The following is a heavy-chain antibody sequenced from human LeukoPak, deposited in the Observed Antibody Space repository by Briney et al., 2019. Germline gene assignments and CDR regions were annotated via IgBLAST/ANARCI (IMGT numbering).Heavy chain of an antibody. Sequence: GRSLRLSCAASGFTFSSYGMHWVRQAPGKGLEWVAVIWYDGSNKYYADSVKGRFTISRDNSKNTLYLQMNSLRAEDTAVYYCARDVSSGWYGSDAFDIWGQGTMVTVSS. CDR3: ARDVSSGWYGSDAFDI. J-gene: IGHJ3*02. V-gene: IGHV3-33*01. D-gene: IGHD6-19*01. CDR2: IWYDGSNK. CDR1: GFTFSSYG.